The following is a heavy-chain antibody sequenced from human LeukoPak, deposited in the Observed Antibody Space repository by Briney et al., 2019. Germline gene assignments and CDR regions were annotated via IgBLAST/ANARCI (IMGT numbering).Heavy chain of an antibody. J-gene: IGHJ6*02. CDR1: GGSINSYY. CDR3: ARGGESYGGNSGPYYYYGMDV. Sequence: SETLSLTCTVSGGSINSYYWSWIRQPPGKGLEWIGYIYYSGNTNYNPSLKSRLTISVDTSKNQFSLKLRSVIAADTAVYYCARGGESYGGNSGPYYYYGMDVWGQGTTVTVSS. CDR2: IYYSGNT. D-gene: IGHD4-23*01. V-gene: IGHV4-59*01.